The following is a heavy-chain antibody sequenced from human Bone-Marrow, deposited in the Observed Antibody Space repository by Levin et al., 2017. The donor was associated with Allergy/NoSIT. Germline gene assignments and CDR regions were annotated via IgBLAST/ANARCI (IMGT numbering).Heavy chain of an antibody. CDR1: GFTFRTYS. CDR3: TRELHSAY. V-gene: IGHV3-48*02. J-gene: IGHJ4*02. Sequence: GGSLRLSCAASGFTFRTYSLNWVRQAPGKGLEWVAYISSSSSVIYYADSVKGRFTISRDYDKNSLYLQMNGLRDEDTAVYYCTRELHSAYWGLGALVTVSS. D-gene: IGHD2-15*01. CDR2: ISSSSSVI.